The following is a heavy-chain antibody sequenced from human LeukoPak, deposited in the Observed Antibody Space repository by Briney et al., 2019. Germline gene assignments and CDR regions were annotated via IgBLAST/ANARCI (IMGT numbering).Heavy chain of an antibody. CDR2: ITTGSIST. Sequence: GGSLRLSCTASGFTFSSYSMTWVRQAPGAGLEWVSAITTGSISTYYADSVKGRFTISRDDSKNTLSLQMNSLRAEDTAVYYCASSSDMNDYGDYVGYWGQGTLVTVSS. D-gene: IGHD4-17*01. CDR3: ASSSDMNDYGDYVGY. V-gene: IGHV3-23*01. CDR1: GFTFSSYS. J-gene: IGHJ4*02.